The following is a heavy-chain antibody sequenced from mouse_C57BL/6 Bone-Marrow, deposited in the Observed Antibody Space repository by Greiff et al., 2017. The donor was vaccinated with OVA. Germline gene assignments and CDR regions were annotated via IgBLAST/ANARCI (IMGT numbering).Heavy chain of an antibody. V-gene: IGHV7-1*01. CDR2: SRNKTNDYTT. CDR1: GYTFSDFY. D-gene: IGHD4-1*01. Sequence: EVNLVQSGGGLVQSGRSLRLSCATSGYTFSDFYMEWVRQAPGKGLEWIAVSRNKTNDYTTEYSSSVKGRLIVSRDTSPSILYLRMNALRAEDTAIYYCARDNWGWYFDVWGTGTTVTVSS. CDR3: ARDNWGWYFDV. J-gene: IGHJ1*03.